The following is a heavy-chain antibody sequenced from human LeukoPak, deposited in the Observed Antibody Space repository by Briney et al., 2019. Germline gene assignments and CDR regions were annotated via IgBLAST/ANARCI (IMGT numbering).Heavy chain of an antibody. J-gene: IGHJ3*02. V-gene: IGHV3-9*01. Sequence: PRGSLRLSCAASGFTFDDYAMHWIRQAPGKGLEWVSGISWNSGSIGYADSVKGRFTISRDNAKNSLYLQMNSLRAEDTALYYCAKGLVRGVIKNAFDIWGQGTMVTVSS. D-gene: IGHD3-10*01. CDR3: AKGLVRGVIKNAFDI. CDR1: GFTFDDYA. CDR2: ISWNSGSI.